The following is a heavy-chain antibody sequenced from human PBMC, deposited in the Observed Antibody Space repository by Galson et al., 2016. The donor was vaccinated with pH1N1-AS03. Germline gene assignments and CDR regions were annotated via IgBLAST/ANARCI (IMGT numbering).Heavy chain of an antibody. CDR2: NYYSGST. D-gene: IGHD6-19*01. J-gene: IGHJ4*02. CDR3: ARLEVAGTGGDY. V-gene: IGHV4-39*01. CDR1: GGSISRTSYY. Sequence: LSLTCTVSGGSISRTSYYWGWIRQPPGKRLERSGSNYYSGSTNYNPSLKGRVTISVDTSKNQFSLKLSSVTAADTAVYYCARLEVAGTGGDYWGQGTLVTVSS.